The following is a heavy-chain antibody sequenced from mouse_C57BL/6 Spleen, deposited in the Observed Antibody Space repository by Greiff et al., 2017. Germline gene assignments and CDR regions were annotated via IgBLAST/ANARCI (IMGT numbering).Heavy chain of an antibody. CDR3: ARNDYDHRGFDY. J-gene: IGHJ2*01. V-gene: IGHV1-81*01. CDR2: IYPRSGNT. CDR1: GYTFTSYG. D-gene: IGHD2-4*01. Sequence: VKLMESGAELARPGASVKLSCKASGYTFTSYGISWVKQRTGQGLEWIGEIYPRSGNTYYNEKFKGKATLTADKSSSTAYMELRSLTSEDSAVYFCARNDYDHRGFDYWGQGTTLTVSS.